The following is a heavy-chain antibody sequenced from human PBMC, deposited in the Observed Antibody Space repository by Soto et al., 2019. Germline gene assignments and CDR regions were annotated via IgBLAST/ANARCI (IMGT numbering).Heavy chain of an antibody. CDR1: GYTFTGYY. J-gene: IGHJ4*02. D-gene: IGHD3-9*01. Sequence: ASVKVSCKSSGYTFTGYYMHWVRQAPGQGLEWMGWINPNSGGTNYAQKFQGRVTMTRDTSISTAYMELSRLRSDDTAVYYCAVGVLTGYWAFDYWGQGTLVTVSS. V-gene: IGHV1-2*02. CDR2: INPNSGGT. CDR3: AVGVLTGYWAFDY.